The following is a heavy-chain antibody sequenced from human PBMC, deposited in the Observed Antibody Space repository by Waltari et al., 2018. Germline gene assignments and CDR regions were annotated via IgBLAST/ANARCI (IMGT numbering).Heavy chain of an antibody. V-gene: IGHV3-74*01. D-gene: IGHD6-13*01. CDR1: GFPFSSYW. CDR2: INTDGTIT. CDR3: VLYSSSFLGDC. Sequence: EVQLVESGGGLVQPGGYLRLSCAASGFPFSSYWLHWVRPAPGKGLLSVSLINTDGTITSYADSVKGRFTISRDNAKNTLFLQMNSLRADDTAVYYCVLYSSSFLGDCWGQGTLVTVSS. J-gene: IGHJ4*02.